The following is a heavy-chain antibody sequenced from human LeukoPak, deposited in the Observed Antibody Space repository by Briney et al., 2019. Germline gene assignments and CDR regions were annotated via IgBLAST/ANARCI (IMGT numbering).Heavy chain of an antibody. CDR1: GDSVSSSY. CDR2: IYTSGST. CDR3: ARGRHIVVVPTAMNYYYYMDV. Sequence: SETLSLTCTVSGDSVSSSYWSWIRQPAGKGLEWSGRIYTSGSTNYNPSLKSRVTMSVDTSKNQFSLKLSSVTAADTAVYYCARGRHIVVVPTAMNYYYYMDVWGKGTTVTVSS. D-gene: IGHD2-2*01. V-gene: IGHV4-4*07. J-gene: IGHJ6*03.